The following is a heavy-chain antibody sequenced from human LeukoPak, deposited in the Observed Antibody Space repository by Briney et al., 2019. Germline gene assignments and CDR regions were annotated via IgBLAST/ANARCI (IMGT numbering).Heavy chain of an antibody. V-gene: IGHV3-53*01. J-gene: IGHJ4*02. D-gene: IGHD2-2*01. Sequence: GGSLRLSCATSGFTVRNNYMSWVRQAPGKGLEWVSVIYSGGSTYYADSVKGRFTISRDNSKNTVYLQMNSLRAEDTAVYYCARWGSTSWNYFYYWGQGTLVTVSS. CDR3: ARWGSTSWNYFYY. CDR1: GFTVRNNY. CDR2: IYSGGST.